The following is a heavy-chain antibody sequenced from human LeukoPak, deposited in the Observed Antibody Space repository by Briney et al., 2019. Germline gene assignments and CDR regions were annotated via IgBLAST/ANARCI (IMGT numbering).Heavy chain of an antibody. CDR3: ARDWTGLGIAAAGAGLSWFDY. CDR1: GGSFSGYY. V-gene: IGHV4-34*01. Sequence: SETLSLTCAVSGGSFSGYYWTWIRQPPGKGLEWIGSIYYSGSTYYNPSLKSRVTISVDTSKNQFSLKLSSVTAADTAVYYCARDWTGLGIAAAGAGLSWFDYWGQGTLVTVSS. J-gene: IGHJ4*02. CDR2: IYYSGST. D-gene: IGHD6-13*01.